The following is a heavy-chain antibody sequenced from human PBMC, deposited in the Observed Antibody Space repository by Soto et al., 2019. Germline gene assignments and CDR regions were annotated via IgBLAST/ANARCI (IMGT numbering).Heavy chain of an antibody. Sequence: SETLSLTCAVSGGSISSGGYSWSWIRQPPGKGLEWIGYIYHSGSTYYNPSLKSRVTISVDRSKNQFSLKLSSVTAADTAVYYCARERGSYRYTYFDCWGQGTLVTVSS. D-gene: IGHD3-16*02. J-gene: IGHJ4*02. CDR3: ARERGSYRYTYFDC. V-gene: IGHV4-30-2*01. CDR2: IYHSGST. CDR1: GGSISSGGYS.